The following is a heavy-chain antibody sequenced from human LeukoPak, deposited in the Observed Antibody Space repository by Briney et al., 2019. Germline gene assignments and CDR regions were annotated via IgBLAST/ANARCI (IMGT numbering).Heavy chain of an antibody. D-gene: IGHD3-10*01. CDR3: ARDRAPFGDRGDYYYGMDV. CDR1: GFTFSSYW. Sequence: AGGSLRLSCAASGFTFSSYWMSWVRQAPGKGLEWVANIKQDGSEKYYVDSVKGRFTISRDNAKNSLYLQMNSLRAEDTAVYYRARDRAPFGDRGDYYYGMDVWGQGTTVTVSS. CDR2: IKQDGSEK. J-gene: IGHJ6*02. V-gene: IGHV3-7*01.